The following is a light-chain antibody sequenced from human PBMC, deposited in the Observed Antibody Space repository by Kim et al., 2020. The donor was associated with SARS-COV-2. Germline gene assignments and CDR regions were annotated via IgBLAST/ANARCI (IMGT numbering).Light chain of an antibody. CDR3: QQYNSWPIT. CDR2: GAS. V-gene: IGKV3D-15*01. Sequence: VSPGETATLSCRASQSISSNLAWYQQKPGQAPRLLIYGASTRATGFPATFSGSGPGTEFTLTISSLQSADFAVYYCQQYNSWPITFGQGTRLEIK. CDR1: QSISSN. J-gene: IGKJ5*01.